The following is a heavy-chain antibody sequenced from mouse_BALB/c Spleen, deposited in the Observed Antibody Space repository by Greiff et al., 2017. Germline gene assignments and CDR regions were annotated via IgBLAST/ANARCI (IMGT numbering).Heavy chain of an antibody. V-gene: IGHV10-1*02. D-gene: IGHD2-2*01. CDR3: VRHGYDWYFDV. CDR1: GFTFNTYA. J-gene: IGHJ1*01. Sequence: EVNLVESGGGLVQPKGSLKLSCAASGFTFNTYAMNWVRQAPGKGLEWVARIRSKSNNYATYYADSVKDRFTISRDDSQSMLYLQMNNLKTEDTAMYYCVRHGYDWYFDVWGAGTTVTVSS. CDR2: IRSKSNNYAT.